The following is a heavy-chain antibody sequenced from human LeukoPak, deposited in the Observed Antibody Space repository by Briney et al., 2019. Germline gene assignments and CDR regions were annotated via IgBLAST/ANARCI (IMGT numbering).Heavy chain of an antibody. CDR3: ARASVERYYYDSSGGREDY. D-gene: IGHD3-22*01. V-gene: IGHV4-59*12. Sequence: PSETLSLTCTASGGSISSYYWSWIRQPPGKGLEWIGYIYYSGSTNYNPSLKSRVTISVDTSKNQFSLKLSSVTAADTAVYYCARASVERYYYDSSGGREDYWDQGTLVTVSS. CDR2: IYYSGST. CDR1: GGSISSYY. J-gene: IGHJ4*02.